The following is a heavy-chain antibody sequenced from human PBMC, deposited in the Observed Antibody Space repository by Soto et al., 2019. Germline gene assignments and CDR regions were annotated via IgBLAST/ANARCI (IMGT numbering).Heavy chain of an antibody. D-gene: IGHD6-13*01. J-gene: IGHJ5*02. CDR1: GFTFSNYW. V-gene: IGHV3-74*01. Sequence: EVQLVESGGDLVQPGGSLRLSCAASGFTFSNYWMHWVRQAPGKGPVWVSRINTDGSTTTYADSVKGRFTISRDNARNTLYLQMNSLRADDTAVYYCARAAAGPNWFDPWGQGTLVTVSS. CDR3: ARAAAGPNWFDP. CDR2: INTDGSTT.